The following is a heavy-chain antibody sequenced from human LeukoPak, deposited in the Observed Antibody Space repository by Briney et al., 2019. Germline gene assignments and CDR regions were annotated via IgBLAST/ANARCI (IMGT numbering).Heavy chain of an antibody. CDR3: AKDPYGTRYFDY. D-gene: IGHD2-2*01. CDR2: LSGSGYNT. V-gene: IGHV3-23*01. J-gene: IGHJ4*02. Sequence: PGGSLRLSYAACGFTFSSHALIWVRQAPGHGLQWVSSLSGSGYNTYYADSVKGRFTISRDNSKNTVYLQMNSLRAEDTAVYYCAKDPYGTRYFDYWGQGTLVTVSS. CDR1: GFTFSSHA.